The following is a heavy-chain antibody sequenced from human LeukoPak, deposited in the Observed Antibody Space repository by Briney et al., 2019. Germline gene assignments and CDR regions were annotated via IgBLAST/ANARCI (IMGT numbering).Heavy chain of an antibody. CDR3: ARDRGDYDSSGYYGYFDY. Sequence: GSLRLSCAASGFTFDDYGMSWVRQAPGKGLEWIGYIYYSGSTNYNPSLKSRVTISVDTSKNQFSLKLSSVTAADTAVYYCARDRGDYDSSGYYGYFDYWGQGALVTVSS. D-gene: IGHD3-22*01. V-gene: IGHV4-59*01. CDR1: GFTFDDYG. J-gene: IGHJ4*02. CDR2: IYYSGST.